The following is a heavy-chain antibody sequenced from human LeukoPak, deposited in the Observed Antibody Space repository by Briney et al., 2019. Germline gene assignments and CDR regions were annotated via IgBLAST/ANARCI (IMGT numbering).Heavy chain of an antibody. CDR2: IYYSGST. V-gene: IGHV4-59*01. D-gene: IGHD6-13*01. CDR1: GGSIRSYY. J-gene: IGHJ2*01. CDR3: ARVYYSNSYDYWYFDL. Sequence: PSETLSLTCTVSGGSIRSYYWSWIRQPPGKRLEWIAYIYYSGSTNYNPSLKSRVTISVDTSKNQFSLKLSSVTAADTAVYYCARVYYSNSYDYWYFDLWGRGTLVTVSS.